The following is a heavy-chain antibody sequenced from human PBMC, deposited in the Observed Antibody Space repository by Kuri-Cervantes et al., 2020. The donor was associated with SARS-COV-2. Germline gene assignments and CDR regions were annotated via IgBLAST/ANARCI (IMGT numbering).Heavy chain of an antibody. V-gene: IGHV3-13*01. D-gene: IGHD1-1*01. J-gene: IGHJ3*02. CDR1: GFTFSTYD. CDR3: AKGVELETSKNVGSDAFDI. Sequence: GGSLRLSCAASGFTFSTYDMQWVRQAAGKSLEWVSAVDTAGDTDYPGSVKGRFTISRDNAKNSLYLQMNSLRAEDTAVYYCAKGVELETSKNVGSDAFDIWGQGTMVTVSS. CDR2: VDTAGDT.